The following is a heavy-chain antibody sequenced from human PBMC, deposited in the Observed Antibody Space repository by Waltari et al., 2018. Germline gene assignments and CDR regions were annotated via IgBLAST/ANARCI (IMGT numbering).Heavy chain of an antibody. CDR2: IYYSGST. CDR3: ARCSYSSGWYGGLGFDY. V-gene: IGHV4-39*01. D-gene: IGHD6-19*01. J-gene: IGHJ4*02. Sequence: QLQLTASGPGLVKPSEPLSPPCTVSGASISSSSYYWGWIRQPPGKGLEWIGTIYYSGSTYYNPSLKSRVTISVDTSKNQFSLKLSSVTAADTAVYYCARCSYSSGWYGGLGFDYWGQGTLVTVSS. CDR1: GASISSSSYY.